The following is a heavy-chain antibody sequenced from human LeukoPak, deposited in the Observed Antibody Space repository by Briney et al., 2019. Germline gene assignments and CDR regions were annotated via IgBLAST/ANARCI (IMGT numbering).Heavy chain of an antibody. CDR1: GAPISSFY. CDR2: IYTSGIT. Sequence: PSETLSLTCTVSGAPISSFYWSWIRKSAGKGLEWIGRIYTSGITNYNPSLRSRVTMSSDTAEKQLALKLSSVTAADTAVYYCAREGCVDGSYEDDAFDVWGQGTMVTVSS. D-gene: IGHD2-15*01. V-gene: IGHV4-4*07. J-gene: IGHJ3*01. CDR3: AREGCVDGSYEDDAFDV.